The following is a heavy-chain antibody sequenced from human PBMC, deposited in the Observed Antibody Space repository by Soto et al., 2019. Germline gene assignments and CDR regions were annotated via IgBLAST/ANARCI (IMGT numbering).Heavy chain of an antibody. CDR3: AKDIRYSYQYYYMDV. Sequence: GGSLRLSCAASGFTFDDYAMHWVRQAPGKGLEWVSGISWNSGSIGYADSVKGRFTISRDNAKNSLYLQMNSLRAEDTALYYCAKDIRYSYQYYYMDVWGKGTTVTVSS. D-gene: IGHD1-1*01. CDR1: GFTFDDYA. J-gene: IGHJ6*03. V-gene: IGHV3-9*01. CDR2: ISWNSGSI.